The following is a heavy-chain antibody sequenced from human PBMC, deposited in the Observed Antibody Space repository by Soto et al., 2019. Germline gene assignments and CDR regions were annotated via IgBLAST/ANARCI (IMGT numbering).Heavy chain of an antibody. J-gene: IGHJ4*02. CDR2: IKQDGSEK. CDR1: AFTFSTYW. D-gene: IGHD3-22*01. V-gene: IGHV3-7*03. CDR3: ARGSTYYYDSSGYYIYYFDY. Sequence: GWSLRLSCAASAFTFSTYWMSWVRQAPGKGLEWVANIKQDGSEKYYVDSVKGRFTISRDNAKNSLYLQMNSLRAEDTAVYYCARGSTYYYDSSGYYIYYFDYWGQGTLVTVSS.